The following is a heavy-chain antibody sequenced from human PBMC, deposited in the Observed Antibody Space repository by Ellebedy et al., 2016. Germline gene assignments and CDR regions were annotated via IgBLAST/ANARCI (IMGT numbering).Heavy chain of an antibody. CDR1: GFTFSTYW. V-gene: IGHV3-74*03. Sequence: HTGGSLRLSCAASGFTFSTYWMDWVRQAPGKGLVWVSRISDDGSITKYADSVKGRFTVSRDNAKNTLYLQMNSLRAEDTAVYFCTRDRPIDYWGQGTLVTVSS. J-gene: IGHJ4*02. CDR2: ISDDGSIT. CDR3: TRDRPIDY.